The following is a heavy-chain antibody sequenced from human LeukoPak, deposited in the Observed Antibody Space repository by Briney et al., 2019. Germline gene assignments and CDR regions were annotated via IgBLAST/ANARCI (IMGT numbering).Heavy chain of an antibody. J-gene: IGHJ4*02. V-gene: IGHV3-23*01. CDR2: ISTSDGST. D-gene: IGHD2-15*01. Sequence: GGSLRLSCAAAGFTLSSYAMSWVRQAPGKGLEWMGAISTSDGSTYYADSVQGRFTISRDNSKSTPYLQMNSLRAEDTAVYYCAKAEGFLACWGQGTLVTVSS. CDR3: AKAEGFLAC. CDR1: GFTLSSYA.